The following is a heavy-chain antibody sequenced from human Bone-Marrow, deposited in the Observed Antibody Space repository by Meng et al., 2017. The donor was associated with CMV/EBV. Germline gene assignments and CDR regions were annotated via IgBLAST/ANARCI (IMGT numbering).Heavy chain of an antibody. J-gene: IGHJ6*02. CDR2: IIPIFGTA. CDR1: GGTFSSYA. CDR3: AGGITIFGVVSYYYYGMDV. Sequence: SVKVSCKASGGTFSSYAISWVRQAPGQGLEWMGGIIPIFGTANYAQKFQGRVTITTDESTSTAYMELSSLRSEDTAVYYCAGGITIFGVVSYYYYGMDVWGQGTTVTVSS. D-gene: IGHD3-3*01. V-gene: IGHV1-69*05.